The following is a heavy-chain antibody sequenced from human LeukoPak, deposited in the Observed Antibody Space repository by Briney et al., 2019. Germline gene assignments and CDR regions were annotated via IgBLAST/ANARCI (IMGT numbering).Heavy chain of an antibody. CDR3: ARDNWNYGSSMDV. D-gene: IGHD1-7*01. CDR1: GGSISSGDYY. Sequence: SETLSFTCTVSGGSISSGDYYWSCIRQPPGKGLEWIGYIYYSGSTNYNPSLKSRVTISVDTSKNQFSLKLSSVTAADTAVYHCARDNWNYGSSMDVWGQGTTVTVSS. V-gene: IGHV4-61*08. J-gene: IGHJ6*02. CDR2: IYYSGST.